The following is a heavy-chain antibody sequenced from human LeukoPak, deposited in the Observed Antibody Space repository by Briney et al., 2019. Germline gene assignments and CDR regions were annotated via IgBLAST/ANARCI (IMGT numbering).Heavy chain of an antibody. Sequence: SETLSLTCTVSGGSISSSSYYWGWIRQPPGKGLEWIGSIYYSGSTYYNPSLKSRVTISVDTSRNQFSLKLSSVTAADTAVYYCASAASPGDYWGQGTLVTVSS. V-gene: IGHV4-39*01. CDR3: ASAASPGDY. J-gene: IGHJ4*02. CDR1: GGSISSSSYY. CDR2: IYYSGST. D-gene: IGHD6-13*01.